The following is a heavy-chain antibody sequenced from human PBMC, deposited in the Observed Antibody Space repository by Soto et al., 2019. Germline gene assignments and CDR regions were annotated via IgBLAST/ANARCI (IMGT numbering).Heavy chain of an antibody. CDR3: ARLAVGYDFWTSDYYYYYGMDV. V-gene: IGHV5-51*01. D-gene: IGHD3-3*01. CDR1: GYSFSTYW. J-gene: IGHJ6*02. Sequence: GESLKISCKGSGYSFSTYWIAWVRQTPEKGLEWIGIISAGHSKVRYSPSFEGQVTISVDKSIATAYLQWNTLKASDTAVYYCARLAVGYDFWTSDYYYYYGMDVWGQGTTVTVSS. CDR2: ISAGHSKV.